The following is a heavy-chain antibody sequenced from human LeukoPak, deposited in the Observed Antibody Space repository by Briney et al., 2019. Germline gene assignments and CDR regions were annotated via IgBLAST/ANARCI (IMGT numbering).Heavy chain of an antibody. CDR1: GGSISSSSYY. Sequence: SETLSLTCTVSGGSISSSSYYWGWIRQPPGKGLEWIGSIYYSGSTYYNPSLKSRVTISIDTSKNQFSLKLSSVTAADTAVYYCAREQIAAAGRGGFDYWGQGTLVTVSS. V-gene: IGHV4-39*07. D-gene: IGHD6-13*01. CDR2: IYYSGST. CDR3: AREQIAAAGRGGFDY. J-gene: IGHJ4*02.